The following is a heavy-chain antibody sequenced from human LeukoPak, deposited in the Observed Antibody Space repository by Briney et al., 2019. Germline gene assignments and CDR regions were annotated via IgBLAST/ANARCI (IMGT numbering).Heavy chain of an antibody. J-gene: IGHJ4*02. CDR2: INPGGITT. D-gene: IGHD1-1*01. CDR3: AKDRAGTPWAD. CDR1: GFTFTTYS. Sequence: GGPLRLSCAASGFTFTTYSMLWPRQSPGKGLEWVSTINPGGITTYYADSVKGRFTISRDNSKNTVSLQMDSLRADDTAVYYCAKDRAGTPWADWGQGTLVTVSS. V-gene: IGHV3-23*01.